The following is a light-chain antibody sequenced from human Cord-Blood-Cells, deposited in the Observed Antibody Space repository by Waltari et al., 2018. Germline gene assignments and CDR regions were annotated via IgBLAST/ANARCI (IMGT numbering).Light chain of an antibody. J-gene: IGKJ4*01. CDR3: LQSYSTPRLS. V-gene: IGKV1-39*01. CDR2: AAS. CDR1: QSNSSY. Sequence: IQTTQSPSSLSASVGARVTSPCQASQSNSSYLNWYQQKPGRPPKLLSYAASSLQSGVPSRFSGSGSGTDFTLAISRLQPEDFATYFCLQSYSTPRLSLGGGTRVEIK.